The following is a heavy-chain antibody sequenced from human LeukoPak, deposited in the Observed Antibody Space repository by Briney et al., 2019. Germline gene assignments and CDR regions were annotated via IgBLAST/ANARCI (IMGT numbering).Heavy chain of an antibody. V-gene: IGHV3-11*01. J-gene: IGHJ4*02. D-gene: IGHD5-12*01. CDR1: GFTFSDYY. CDR2: ISSSGSTI. Sequence: GGSLRLSCAASGFTFSDYYMSWIRQAPGKGLEWVSYISSSGSTIYYADSVKGRFTISRDNSKNTLYLQMNSLRAEDTAVYYCAKGNRDIVATIIHYWGQGTLVTVSS. CDR3: AKGNRDIVATIIHY.